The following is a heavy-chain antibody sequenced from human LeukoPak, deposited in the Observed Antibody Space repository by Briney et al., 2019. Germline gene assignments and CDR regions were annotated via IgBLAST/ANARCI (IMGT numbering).Heavy chain of an antibody. V-gene: IGHV3-20*04. D-gene: IGHD3-22*01. J-gene: IGHJ3*02. CDR3: ARDKAHRYYYDSSGYYYDAFDI. Sequence: GGSLGLSCAASGFTFDDYGMSWVRQAPGKGLEWVSGINWNGGSTGYADSVKGRFTISRDNAKNSLYLQMNSLRAEDTALYYCARDKAHRYYYDSSGYYYDAFDIWGQGTMVTVSS. CDR1: GFTFDDYG. CDR2: INWNGGST.